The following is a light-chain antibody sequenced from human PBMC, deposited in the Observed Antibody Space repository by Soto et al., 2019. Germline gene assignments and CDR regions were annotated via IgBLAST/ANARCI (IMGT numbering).Light chain of an antibody. J-gene: IGKJ1*01. Sequence: EIVLTQSPGTLSLSPGERATLSCRASQSVSSSYLAWYQQKPGQAPRLLLYGASSRATGIPDRFSGSGSGTDFSLTISRLEPDDFAVYYYQQYGSSPTWTCGQGTKVEIK. CDR3: QQYGSSPTWT. CDR1: QSVSSSY. CDR2: GAS. V-gene: IGKV3-20*01.